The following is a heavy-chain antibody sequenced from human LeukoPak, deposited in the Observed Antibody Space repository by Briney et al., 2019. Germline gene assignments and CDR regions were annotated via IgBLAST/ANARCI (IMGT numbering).Heavy chain of an antibody. CDR1: GGTFSSYA. D-gene: IGHD3-10*01. Sequence: ASVKVSCKASGGTFSSYAISWVRQAPGQGLEWMGRIIPIFGTANYAQKFQGRVTITTDESTSTAYMELSSLRSEDTAVYYCARGNRLVIGSEEIDIWAKGQWSPSLQ. V-gene: IGHV1-69*05. J-gene: IGHJ3*02. CDR3: ARGNRLVIGSEEIDI. CDR2: IIPIFGTA.